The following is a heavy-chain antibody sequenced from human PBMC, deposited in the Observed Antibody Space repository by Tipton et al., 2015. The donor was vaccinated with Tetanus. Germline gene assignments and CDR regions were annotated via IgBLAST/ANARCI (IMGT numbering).Heavy chain of an antibody. CDR2: IKSKTDGGTT. CDR3: TRSGILGSGYRVGY. V-gene: IGHV3-15*07. Sequence: SLRLSCATSGLFFKNAWMNWVRQAPGKGLEWVGRIKSKTDGGTTDHAARVKDRFSISRDDSKNTLFLQMNSLKTEDTAVYYCTRSGILGSGYRVGYWGRGTLVIVSS. CDR1: GLFFKNAW. D-gene: IGHD3-9*01. J-gene: IGHJ4*02.